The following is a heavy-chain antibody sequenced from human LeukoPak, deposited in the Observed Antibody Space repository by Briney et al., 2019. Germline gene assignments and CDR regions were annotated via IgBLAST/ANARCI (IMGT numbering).Heavy chain of an antibody. D-gene: IGHD2-2*01. Sequence: PSETLSLTCTVSNVSNSPYYWTWIRQPPGKGLEWIGYISYSGTTNYNPSLRSRVTMSLDTSKNQFSLKLSSLITADTAVYYCAREGRGSCDGASCYPFFDSWGQGTLVTVSS. J-gene: IGHJ4*02. CDR2: ISYSGTT. CDR3: AREGRGSCDGASCYPFFDS. V-gene: IGHV4-59*01. CDR1: NVSNSPYY.